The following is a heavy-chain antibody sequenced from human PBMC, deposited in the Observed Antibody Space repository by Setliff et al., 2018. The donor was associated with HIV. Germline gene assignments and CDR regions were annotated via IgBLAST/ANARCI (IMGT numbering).Heavy chain of an antibody. J-gene: IGHJ4*02. D-gene: IGHD5-18*01. CDR1: GFIFSNYW. CDR2: INSDGSSI. Sequence: PGGSLRLSCAASGFIFSNYWMHWVRQAPGKGLVWVSRINSDGSSISYADSVKGRFTISRDNAKNSLFLQMNSLRAEDTAVYYCASIELAAMVPVDYWGQGTLVTVSS. V-gene: IGHV3-74*01. CDR3: ASIELAAMVPVDY.